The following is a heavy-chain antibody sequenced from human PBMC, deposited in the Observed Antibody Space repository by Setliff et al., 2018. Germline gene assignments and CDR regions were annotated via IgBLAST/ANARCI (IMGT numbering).Heavy chain of an antibody. CDR3: VREGVDSRSSTDYRYYMDV. CDR1: GGTFNSYA. CDR2: TIPMFGTT. J-gene: IGHJ6*03. Sequence: SVKVSCKASGGTFNSYAISWVRQAPGQGLEWMGGTIPMFGTTEYAQKFQGRLTIITDESTNTAFMQLSSLRSDDTAVYYCVREGVDSRSSTDYRYYMDVWGKGTTVTVSS. D-gene: IGHD3-22*01. V-gene: IGHV1-69*05.